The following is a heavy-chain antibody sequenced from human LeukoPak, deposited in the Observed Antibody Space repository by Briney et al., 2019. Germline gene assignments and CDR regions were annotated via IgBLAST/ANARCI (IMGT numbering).Heavy chain of an antibody. J-gene: IGHJ2*01. Sequence: SQTLSLTCTASGGSISSGDYYWGWLRQPPGTGLEWFGYIYYSGSTYYNPSLKSRVTISVDTSKNQFSLKLSSVTAADTAVYYLARGDYGDYVPYWYFDRWGRGTLVTVCS. CDR1: GGSISSGDYY. CDR3: ARGDYGDYVPYWYFDR. CDR2: IYYSGST. D-gene: IGHD4-17*01. V-gene: IGHV4-30-4*01.